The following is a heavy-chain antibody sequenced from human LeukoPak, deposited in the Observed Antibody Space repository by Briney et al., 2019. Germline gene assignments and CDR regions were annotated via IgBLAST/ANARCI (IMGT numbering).Heavy chain of an antibody. Sequence: GASVKVSCKASGYTFTSYVISSVRQATGQGLEWMGWMNPNSGNTGYAEKFQGRVTITRNTSISTAYMELSSLRSEDTAVYYCARSRGVEDLDYFDYWGQGTLVTVSS. J-gene: IGHJ4*02. V-gene: IGHV1-8*02. CDR3: ARSRGVEDLDYFDY. CDR2: MNPNSGNT. CDR1: GYTFTSYV. D-gene: IGHD3-3*01.